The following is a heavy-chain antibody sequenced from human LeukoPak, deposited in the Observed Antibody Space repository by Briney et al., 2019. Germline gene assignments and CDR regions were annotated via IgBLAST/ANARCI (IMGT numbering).Heavy chain of an antibody. CDR2: IYTSGST. D-gene: IGHD4-17*01. V-gene: IGHV4-61*02. CDR1: GGSISSGSYY. CDR3: ARAMTTVTYDAFDI. J-gene: IGHJ3*02. Sequence: PSQTLSLTCTVSGGSISSGSYYWSWIRQPAGKGLEWIGRIYTSGSTNYNPSLKSRVTISVDTSKNQFSLKLSSVTAADTAVYYCARAMTTVTYDAFDIWGQGTMVTVSS.